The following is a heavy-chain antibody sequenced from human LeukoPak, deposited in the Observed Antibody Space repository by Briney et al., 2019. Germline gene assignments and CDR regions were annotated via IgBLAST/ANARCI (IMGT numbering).Heavy chain of an antibody. CDR2: ISTYNGNT. V-gene: IGHV1-18*01. D-gene: IGHD5-18*01. Sequence: ASVKVSCKASGYTFTSYSLNWVRQAPGQGLEWMPCISTYNGNTNYAEKLQGRVTMTTDTSTSTAYMELSRLRSDDTAVYYCARDPGYSSPRGDYWGQGTLVTVSS. J-gene: IGHJ4*02. CDR1: GYTFTSYS. CDR3: ARDPGYSSPRGDY.